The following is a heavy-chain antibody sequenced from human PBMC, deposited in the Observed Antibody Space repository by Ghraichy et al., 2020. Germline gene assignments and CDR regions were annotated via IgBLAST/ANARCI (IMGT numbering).Heavy chain of an antibody. CDR3: ARGNIVVDYYGMVV. D-gene: IGHD2-21*01. CDR1: GGSISSYY. CDR2: IYYSGST. V-gene: IGHV4-59*01. J-gene: IGHJ6*02. Sequence: SETLSLTCTVSGGSISSYYWSWIRQPPGKGLELIGYIYYSGSTNYNPSLKSRVTISVDTSKNQFSLKLSSVTAADTAVYYCARGNIVVDYYGMVVWGQGTTVTVSS.